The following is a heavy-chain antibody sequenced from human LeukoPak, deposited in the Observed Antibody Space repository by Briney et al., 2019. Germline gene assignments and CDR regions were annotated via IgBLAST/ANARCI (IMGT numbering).Heavy chain of an antibody. CDR2: IYYSGST. Sequence: PSETLSLTCTVSGGSISSGGYYWSWIRQHPGKGLEWIGYIYYSGSTYYNPSLKSRVTISVDTSKNQFSLKLSSVTAADTAVYYCARNGYYDSSGYLDYWGQGTLVTVSS. V-gene: IGHV4-31*03. CDR3: ARNGYYDSSGYLDY. D-gene: IGHD3-22*01. J-gene: IGHJ4*02. CDR1: GGSISSGGYY.